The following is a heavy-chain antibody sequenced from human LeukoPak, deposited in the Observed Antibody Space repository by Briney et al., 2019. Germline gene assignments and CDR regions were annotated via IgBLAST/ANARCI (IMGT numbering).Heavy chain of an antibody. J-gene: IGHJ4*02. CDR1: GFTFSSYA. CDR2: ISYDGSNK. D-gene: IGHD3-22*01. CDR3: ARDWGYHYDSSDYGGYYFDS. Sequence: GRSLRLSCAASGFTFSSYAMHWVRQAPGKGLEWVAVISYDGSNKYYVDSVKGRFTISRDNSKNTLYLQMNSLRAEDTALYYCARDWGYHYDSSDYGGYYFDSWGQGTLVTVSS. V-gene: IGHV3-30*04.